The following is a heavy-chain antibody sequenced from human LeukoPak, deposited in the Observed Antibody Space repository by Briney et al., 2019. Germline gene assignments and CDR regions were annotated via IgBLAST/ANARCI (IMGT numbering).Heavy chain of an antibody. D-gene: IGHD3-3*01. CDR2: IYPDGNNK. CDR1: GFPFSTYW. CDR3: AKDWSGDYNWSDP. J-gene: IGHJ5*02. Sequence: PGGSLRLSCAASGFPFSTYWMSWVRQAPGKGLEWVACIYPDGNNKDYADSVKGRFIISRDNFKNILFLQMNSLRPEDTAVYYCAKDWSGDYNWSDPWGQGTLVTVSS. V-gene: IGHV3-30*02.